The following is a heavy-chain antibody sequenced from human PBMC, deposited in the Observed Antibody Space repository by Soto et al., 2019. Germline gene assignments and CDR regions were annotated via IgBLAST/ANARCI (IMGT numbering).Heavy chain of an antibody. J-gene: IGHJ4*02. V-gene: IGHV4-4*07. CDR3: ARKGSYSAYNFAHAIRIWSFDY. D-gene: IGHD5-12*01. Sequence: PSETLSLTCTVSGGSINTFYWSWVRQPAGKGLEWIGRIFSSGSTSFNPSLESRVAMSVDTSKNHFSLNLSSVTAADMAVYYCARKGSYSAYNFAHAIRIWSFDYWGQGALVTVSS. CDR2: IFSSGST. CDR1: GGSINTFY.